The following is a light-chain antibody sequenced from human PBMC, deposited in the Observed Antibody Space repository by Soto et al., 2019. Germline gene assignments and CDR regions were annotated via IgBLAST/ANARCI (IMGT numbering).Light chain of an antibody. CDR3: QQYGSSGT. V-gene: IGKV3-20*01. CDR2: GVS. J-gene: IGKJ1*01. CDR1: QSVSNNY. Sequence: EIVLTQSPGTLSLSPGERATLSCRASQSVSNNYLAWYQQKPGQAPRLLLYGVSNRATGIPDRFSGSGSGTDFTLTISRLEPEDFAVYYCQQYGSSGTFGQGTKVEIK.